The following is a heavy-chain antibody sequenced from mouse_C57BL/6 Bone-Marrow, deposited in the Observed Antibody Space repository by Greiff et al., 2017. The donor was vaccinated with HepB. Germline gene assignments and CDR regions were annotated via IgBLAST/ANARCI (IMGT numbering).Heavy chain of an antibody. D-gene: IGHD2-3*01. J-gene: IGHJ4*01. V-gene: IGHV1-59*01. CDR2: IDPSDSYT. CDR1: GYTFTSYW. Sequence: VQLQQPGAELVRPGTSVKLSCKASGYTFTSYWMHWVKQRPGQGLEWIGVIDPSDSYTNYNQKFKGKATLTVDTSSSTAYMQLSSLTSEDSAVYYCARGWLLRFYAMDYWGQGTSVTVSS. CDR3: ARGWLLRFYAMDY.